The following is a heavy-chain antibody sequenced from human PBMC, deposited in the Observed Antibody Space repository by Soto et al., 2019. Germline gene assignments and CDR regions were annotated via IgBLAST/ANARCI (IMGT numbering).Heavy chain of an antibody. J-gene: IGHJ6*02. CDR3: ARDLTTEPYYYYYGMDV. CDR1: GFTFSSYG. D-gene: IGHD3-22*01. CDR2: IWYDGSNK. V-gene: IGHV3-33*01. Sequence: QVQLVESGGGVVQPGRSLRLSCAASGFTFSSYGMHWVRQAPGKGLEWVAVIWYDGSNKYYADSVKGRFTISRDNSKNTLYLQMNSLRAEDTAVYYCARDLTTEPYYYYYGMDVWRQGTTVTVSS.